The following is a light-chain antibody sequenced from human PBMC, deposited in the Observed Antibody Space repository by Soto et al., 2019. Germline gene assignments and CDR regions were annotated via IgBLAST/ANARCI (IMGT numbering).Light chain of an antibody. CDR1: QTISSD. J-gene: IGKJ2*01. CDR2: GAS. Sequence: EIVMTQSPATLSVSPGERATLSCRASQTISSDLAWYQHKPGQTPKLVIFGASNRAASIPARFSGGGSGTEFTLTISSLQSEDFAVYYCHHYNNFPPYTFGQGTKLEIK. V-gene: IGKV3D-15*01. CDR3: HHYNNFPPYT.